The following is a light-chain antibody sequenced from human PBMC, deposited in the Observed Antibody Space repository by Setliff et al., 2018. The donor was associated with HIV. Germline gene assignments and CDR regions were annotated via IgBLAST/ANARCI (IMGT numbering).Light chain of an antibody. J-gene: IGLJ3*02. V-gene: IGLV3-27*01. Sequence: SYALSQPSSVSVFPGQTARITCSGDILAKKKYARWYQQKPGRAPVLVIYKDSERPSGIPERFSGSTSGTTVTLTISGAQVEDEADYYCYSAADNRRFGGGTQRTVL. CDR1: ILAKKKY. CDR2: KDS. CDR3: YSAADNRR.